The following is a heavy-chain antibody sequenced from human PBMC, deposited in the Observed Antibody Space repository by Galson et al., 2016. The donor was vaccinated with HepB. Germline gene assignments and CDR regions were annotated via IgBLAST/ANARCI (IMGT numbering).Heavy chain of an antibody. V-gene: IGHV3-33*06. D-gene: IGHD3-9*01. CDR1: GFIFSSYG. J-gene: IGHJ4*02. CDR2: IWYDGSNR. CDR3: AKSGPPPFPGYYPYYFDY. Sequence: SLRLSCAASGFIFSSYGMHWVRQAPGKGLEWVAVIWYDGSNRYYADSVKGRFTISRDNSKNTLYLQMNSLRPEDTAVYYCAKSGPPPFPGYYPYYFDYWGQGNLVTVSS.